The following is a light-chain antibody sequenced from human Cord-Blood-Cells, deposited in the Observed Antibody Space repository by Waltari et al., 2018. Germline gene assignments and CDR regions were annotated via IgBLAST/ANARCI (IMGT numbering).Light chain of an antibody. J-gene: IGKJ1*01. CDR3: QQYNSYSRT. CDR1: QSISSW. V-gene: IGKV1-5*03. Sequence: DIQMTQSPSTLSASVGDQVTITCRASQSISSWLAWYQQKPGKAPKLLIYKASSLESGVPSRFSGSGSGTEFTLTISSLQPDDFATYYCQQYNSYSRTFGQGTKVEIK. CDR2: KAS.